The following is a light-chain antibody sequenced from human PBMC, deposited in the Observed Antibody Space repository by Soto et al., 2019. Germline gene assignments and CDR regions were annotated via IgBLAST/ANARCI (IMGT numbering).Light chain of an antibody. J-gene: IGLJ2*01. CDR3: QSYDSNSHVV. CDR1: SSNIGAGYD. V-gene: IGLV1-40*01. Sequence: QPVLTQPPSVSGAPGQRVTVSCTGSSSNIGAGYDVHWYQQLPGTAPKLLIYGNSNRPSGVPDRFSGSKSGTSASLAITGLQAEDEADYYCQSYDSNSHVVFGGGTQLTVL. CDR2: GNS.